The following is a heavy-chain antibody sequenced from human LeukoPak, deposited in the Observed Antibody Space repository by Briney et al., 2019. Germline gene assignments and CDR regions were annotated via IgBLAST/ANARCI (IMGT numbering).Heavy chain of an antibody. Sequence: ASVKVSCKASGYTFTGYYMHWVRQAPGQGLEWMGWINPNSGGTNYAQKFQGRVTMTRDTSISTAYMELSRLRSDDTAVYYCARDRFVGATVRFDYWGQGTLVTVSS. D-gene: IGHD1-26*01. J-gene: IGHJ4*02. V-gene: IGHV1-2*02. CDR2: INPNSGGT. CDR3: ARDRFVGATVRFDY. CDR1: GYTFTGYY.